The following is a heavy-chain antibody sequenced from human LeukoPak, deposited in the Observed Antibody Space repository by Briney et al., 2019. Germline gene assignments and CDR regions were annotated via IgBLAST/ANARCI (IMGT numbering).Heavy chain of an antibody. CDR1: GDSISSYY. J-gene: IGHJ4*02. V-gene: IGHV4-4*07. Sequence: SETLTLTCSVSGDSISSYYWSWIRQPAGKGLEWIGHIYTSGSTTYYDSGSTDYNPSLKRRVTISLDMSKNQFSLKYSSVTAADTAVYYCAAFLSGTYWYFDYWGQGALVTVSS. D-gene: IGHD1-26*01. CDR3: AAFLSGTYWYFDY. CDR2: IYTSGST.